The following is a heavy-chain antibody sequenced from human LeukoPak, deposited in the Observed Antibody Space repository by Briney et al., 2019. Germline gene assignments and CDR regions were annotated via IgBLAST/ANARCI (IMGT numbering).Heavy chain of an antibody. D-gene: IGHD3-3*01. CDR3: AVSYDFWSGYYNPADYYYYYMDV. CDR2: IYYSGST. V-gene: IGHV4-61*05. Sequence: SETLSLTCTVSGGSISRSRDYWGWIRQPPGKGLEWIGYIYYSGSTNYNPSLKSRVTISVDTSKNQFSLKLSSVTAADTAVYYCAVSYDFWSGYYNPADYYYYYMDVWGKGTTVTVSS. CDR1: GGSISRSRDY. J-gene: IGHJ6*03.